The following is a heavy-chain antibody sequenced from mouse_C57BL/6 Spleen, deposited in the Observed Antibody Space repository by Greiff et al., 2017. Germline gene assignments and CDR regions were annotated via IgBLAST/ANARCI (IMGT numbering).Heavy chain of an antibody. D-gene: IGHD1-1*01. CDR2: ISDGGSYT. CDR3: ARGSSYDY. J-gene: IGHJ2*01. CDR1: GFTFSSYA. V-gene: IGHV5-4*01. Sequence: EVQLVESGGGLVKPGGSLKLSCAASGFTFSSYAMSWVRQTPEKRLEWVATISDGGSYTYYPDNVKGRFTISRDNAKNNLYLQMSHLKSEDTAMYYCARGSSYDYWGQSTTLTVSS.